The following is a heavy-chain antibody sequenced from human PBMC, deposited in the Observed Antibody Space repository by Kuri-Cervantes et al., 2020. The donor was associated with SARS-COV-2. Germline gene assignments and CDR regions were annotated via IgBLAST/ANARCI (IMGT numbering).Heavy chain of an antibody. CDR3: ARDHAYCSSTSCQYYYYGMDV. CDR2: INPSGGST. D-gene: IGHD2-2*01. Sequence: ASVKVSCKASGYTFTSYYMHWVRQAPGQGLEWMGIINPSGGSTSYAQKFQGRVTITRDTSASTAYMELSSLRSEDTAVYYCARDHAYCSSTSCQYYYYGMDVWGQGTTVTVSS. CDR1: GYTFTSYY. V-gene: IGHV1-46*01. J-gene: IGHJ6*02.